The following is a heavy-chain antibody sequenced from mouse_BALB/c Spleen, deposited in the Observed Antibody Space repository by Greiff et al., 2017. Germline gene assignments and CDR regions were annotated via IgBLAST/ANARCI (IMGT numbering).Heavy chain of an antibody. V-gene: IGHV2-9*02. J-gene: IGHJ1*01. CDR1: GFSLTSYG. CDR3: ARDDGYYPNWYFDV. Sequence: VHLVESGPGLVAPSQSLSITCTVSGFSLTSYGVHWVRQPPGKGLEWLGVIWAGGSTNYNSALMSRLSISKDNSKSQVFLKMNSLQTDDTAMYYCARDDGYYPNWYFDVWGAGTTVTVSS. D-gene: IGHD2-3*01. CDR2: IWAGGST.